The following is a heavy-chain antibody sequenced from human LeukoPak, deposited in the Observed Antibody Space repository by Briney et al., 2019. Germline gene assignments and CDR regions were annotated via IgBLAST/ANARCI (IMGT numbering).Heavy chain of an antibody. J-gene: IGHJ4*02. D-gene: IGHD3-9*01. CDR1: GDSITSYY. Sequence: SETLSLTCTVSGDSITSYYWSWVRQPPGKGLEWIGYIYYTGSTNYNPSLKSRVTMSVDTSKNQFSLKLSSMTAADTAVYYCASGLRYFDLYYWGQGTLVTVSS. V-gene: IGHV4-59*01. CDR2: IYYTGST. CDR3: ASGLRYFDLYY.